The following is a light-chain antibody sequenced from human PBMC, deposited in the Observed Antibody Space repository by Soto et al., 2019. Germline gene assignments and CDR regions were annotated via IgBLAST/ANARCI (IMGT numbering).Light chain of an antibody. J-gene: IGKJ2*01. CDR3: QQYYSIPQT. Sequence: DIVMTQSPDSLAVSLGERATINCKSSQSVLFTSNNRNYISWYQQKPGQSPTLLIYWASTRESGVPDRFSGSGSGTAFTLTINNVQAEDVAVYYCQQYYSIPQTFGQGTKLEIK. V-gene: IGKV4-1*01. CDR1: QSVLFTSNNRNY. CDR2: WAS.